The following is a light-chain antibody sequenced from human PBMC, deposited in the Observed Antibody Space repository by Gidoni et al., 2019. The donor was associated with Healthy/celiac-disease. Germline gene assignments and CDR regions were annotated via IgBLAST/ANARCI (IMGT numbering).Light chain of an antibody. CDR1: QDISNY. CDR3: QQYGSLYT. J-gene: IGKJ2*01. V-gene: IGKV1-33*01. Sequence: DIQMTQSPSSLSASVGDRVTITCQATQDISNYLKWYQQRPGKAPKLLIYDASNLETGVPSRFSGSGSGTHFTFTISGLQPEDIAIYYCQQYGSLYTFXXXTKLEIK. CDR2: DAS.